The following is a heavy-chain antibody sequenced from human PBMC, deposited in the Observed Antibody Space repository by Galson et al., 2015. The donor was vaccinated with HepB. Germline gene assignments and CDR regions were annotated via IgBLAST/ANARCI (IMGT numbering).Heavy chain of an antibody. Sequence: SLRLSCAASGFTFSNIWMSWVRQAPGKGLEWVGRIKTKTDGGTADYAAPVKGRFTISRDDSKNTLYLQMNSLKTEDTGVYYCTRGFDPWGQGTRVTVSS. CDR1: GFTFSNIW. CDR2: IKTKTDGGTA. V-gene: IGHV3-15*01. J-gene: IGHJ5*02. CDR3: TRGFDP.